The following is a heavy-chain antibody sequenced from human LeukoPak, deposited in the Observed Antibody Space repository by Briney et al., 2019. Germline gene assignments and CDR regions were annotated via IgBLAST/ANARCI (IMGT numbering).Heavy chain of an antibody. J-gene: IGHJ4*02. CDR1: GGSFSGYY. CDR3: VSKEWLAPFDY. CDR2: INHSGST. V-gene: IGHV4-34*01. Sequence: SETLSLTCAVYGGSFSGYYWGWIRQPPGKGLEWIGEINHSGSTNYNPSLKSRVTISVDTSKNQFSLKLSSVTAADTAVYYCVSKEWLAPFDYWGQGTLVTVSS. D-gene: IGHD6-19*01.